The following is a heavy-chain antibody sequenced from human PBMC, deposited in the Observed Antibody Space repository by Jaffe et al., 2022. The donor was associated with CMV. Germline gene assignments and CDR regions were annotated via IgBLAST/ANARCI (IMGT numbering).Heavy chain of an antibody. J-gene: IGHJ4*02. Sequence: QITLKESGPTLVKPTQTLTLTCTFSGFSLSTSGVGVGWIRQPPGKALEWLALIYWDDDKRYSPSLKSRLTITKDTSKNQVVLTMTNMDPVDTATYYCAHPAAGLYYGDYGYFDYWGQGTLVTVSS. CDR1: GFSLSTSGVG. V-gene: IGHV2-5*02. D-gene: IGHD4-17*01. CDR3: AHPAAGLYYGDYGYFDY. CDR2: IYWDDDK.